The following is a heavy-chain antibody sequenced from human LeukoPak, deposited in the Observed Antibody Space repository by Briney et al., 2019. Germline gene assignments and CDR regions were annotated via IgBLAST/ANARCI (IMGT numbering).Heavy chain of an antibody. CDR1: GYSFISYW. J-gene: IGHJ4*02. CDR2: IYPGDSDT. Sequence: GESLKISCKGSGYSFISYWIAWVREMPGTGLEWMGIIYPGDSDTRYSPSFQGQVTISADKSISTAYLQWSSLKASDTAIYYCARHQGSSTWVTFDNSGQGTLVTVSS. CDR3: ARHQGSSTWVTFDN. D-gene: IGHD6-13*01. V-gene: IGHV5-51*01.